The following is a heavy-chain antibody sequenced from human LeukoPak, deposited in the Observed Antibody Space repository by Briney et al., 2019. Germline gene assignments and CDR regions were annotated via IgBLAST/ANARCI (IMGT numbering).Heavy chain of an antibody. CDR1: GFTFSSYA. J-gene: IGHJ4*02. Sequence: GGSLRLPCAASGFTFSSYAMHWVRQAPGKGLEWVAVISYDGSNKYYADSVKGRFTISRDNSKNTLYLQMNSLRAEDTAVYYCASSYDSALLRLPRRWGQGTLVTVSS. D-gene: IGHD3-22*01. V-gene: IGHV3-30*01. CDR3: ASSYDSALLRLPRR. CDR2: ISYDGSNK.